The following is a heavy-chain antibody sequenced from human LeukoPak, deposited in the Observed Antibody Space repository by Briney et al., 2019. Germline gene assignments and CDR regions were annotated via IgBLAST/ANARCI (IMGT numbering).Heavy chain of an antibody. CDR1: GFTFSSSA. CDR3: AKAADWLAADYIDY. Sequence: PGGSLRLSCATSGFTFSSSAMHWVRQAPGKGLEWVAVISYDGSKTYYADSAKGRVTISRDNSKNTLDLQMSSLRVEDTAVYYCAKAADWLAADYIDYWGQGTLVTVSS. V-gene: IGHV3-30*18. CDR2: ISYDGSKT. J-gene: IGHJ4*02. D-gene: IGHD3-9*01.